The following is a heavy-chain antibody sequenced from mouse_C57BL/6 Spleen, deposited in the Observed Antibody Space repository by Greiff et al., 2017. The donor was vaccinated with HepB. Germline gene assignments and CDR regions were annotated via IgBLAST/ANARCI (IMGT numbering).Heavy chain of an antibody. CDR2: INPSTGGT. D-gene: IGHD3-3*01. J-gene: IGHJ3*01. Sequence: VQLQQSGPELVKPGASVKISCKASGYSFTGYYMNWVKQSPEKSLEWIGEINPSTGGTTYNQKFKAKATLTVDKSSSTAYMQLKSLTSEDSAVYYSAQGFVRFAYWGQGTLVTVSA. CDR1: GYSFTGYY. CDR3: AQGFVRFAY. V-gene: IGHV1-42*01.